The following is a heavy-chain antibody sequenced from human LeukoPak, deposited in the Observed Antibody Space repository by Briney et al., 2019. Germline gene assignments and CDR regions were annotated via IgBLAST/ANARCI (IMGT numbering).Heavy chain of an antibody. Sequence: SETLSLTCTVSGVSISSYYWTWIRQPPGEGLEWIAYIYDSGSANYNPSLKSRVTISVDTSKIQFSMKLSSVTDADTAVYYCARDRWLGYWGQGTLVTVSS. V-gene: IGHV4-59*01. CDR3: ARDRWLGY. CDR2: IYDSGSA. J-gene: IGHJ4*02. CDR1: GVSISSYY. D-gene: IGHD6-19*01.